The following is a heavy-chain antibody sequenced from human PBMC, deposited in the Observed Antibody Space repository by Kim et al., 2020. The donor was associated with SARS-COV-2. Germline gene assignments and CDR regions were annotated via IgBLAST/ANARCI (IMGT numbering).Heavy chain of an antibody. CDR1: GFIFSTYS. CDR3: ARNRHYGSGTYYPPQHYFDY. V-gene: IGHV3-48*02. J-gene: IGHJ4*02. D-gene: IGHD3-10*01. CDR2: ISVGSATI. Sequence: GGSLRLSCAASGFIFSTYSMFWVRQAPGKGLEWVSYISVGSATIHYADSVKGRFTISRDDAKSSLFLQLNSLRDEDTAVYYCARNRHYGSGTYYPPQHYFDYWGQGTLVTVSS.